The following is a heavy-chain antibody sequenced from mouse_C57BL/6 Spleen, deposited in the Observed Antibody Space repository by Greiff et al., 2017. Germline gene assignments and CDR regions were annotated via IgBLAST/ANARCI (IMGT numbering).Heavy chain of an antibody. Sequence: EVMLVESGGGLVQPGGSMKLSCVASGFTFSNYWMNWVRQSPEKGLEWVAQIRLKSDNYATHYAESVKGRFTISRDDSKSSVYLQMNNLRAEDTGIYYCTYRGYFDVWGTGTTVTVSS. CDR3: TYRGYFDV. D-gene: IGHD2-12*01. CDR1: GFTFSNYW. CDR2: IRLKSDNYAT. J-gene: IGHJ1*03. V-gene: IGHV6-3*01.